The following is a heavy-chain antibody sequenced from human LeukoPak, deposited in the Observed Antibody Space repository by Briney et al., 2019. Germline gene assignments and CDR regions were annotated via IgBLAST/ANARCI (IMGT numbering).Heavy chain of an antibody. V-gene: IGHV3-23*01. CDR3: GKDKTTYNWWEVIES. Sequence: GGSLRLSCVASGFTFSSYAMTWGRQAPGKGLEWVALITHTGGDSYYADSVKGRFAISRDNSKNTLYLEMNDLRAEDTALYFCGKDKTTYNWWEVIESWGQGALVTVSS. CDR2: ITHTGGDS. J-gene: IGHJ4*02. D-gene: IGHD1-1*01. CDR1: GFTFSSYA.